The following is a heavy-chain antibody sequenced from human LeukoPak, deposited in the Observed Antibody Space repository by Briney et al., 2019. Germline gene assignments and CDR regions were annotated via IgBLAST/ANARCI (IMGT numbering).Heavy chain of an antibody. CDR3: TTVWRY. D-gene: IGHD3-16*01. CDR1: GFTFSNAW. CDR2: IKSKTAGGTT. V-gene: IGHV3-15*01. J-gene: IGHJ4*02. Sequence: PGGSLRLSCAASGFTFSNAWMSWVRQGPGKGLEWVGHIKSKTAGGTTDCAAPVKGRFTISRDDSKNTLYLQMNSLKTEDTAVYYCTTVWRYWGQGTLVTVSS.